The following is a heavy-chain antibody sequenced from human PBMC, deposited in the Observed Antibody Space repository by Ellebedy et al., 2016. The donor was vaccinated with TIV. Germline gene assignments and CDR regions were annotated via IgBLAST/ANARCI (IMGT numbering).Heavy chain of an antibody. V-gene: IGHV3-23*01. CDR3: ARLLGEMGYYYGMDV. Sequence: GESLKISCVASGFTFSSYAMSWVRQAPGKGLEWVSSLSGSGGSTYYSDSVKGRFTISRDNSQNTLYLQMNSLRAEDTAVYYCARLLGEMGYYYGMDVWGQGTTVTVSS. CDR1: GFTFSSYA. J-gene: IGHJ6*02. D-gene: IGHD3-10*01. CDR2: LSGSGGST.